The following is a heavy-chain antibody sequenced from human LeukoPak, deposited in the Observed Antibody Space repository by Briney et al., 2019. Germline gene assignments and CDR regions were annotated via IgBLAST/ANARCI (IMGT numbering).Heavy chain of an antibody. J-gene: IGHJ4*02. V-gene: IGHV4-34*01. CDR3: ARRGTEYYDSSGYYRTHFDY. D-gene: IGHD3-22*01. Sequence: SETLSLTCAVYGGSFSGYYWSWIRQPPGKGLEWIGEINHSGSTNYNPSLKSRVTISVDTSKNQFSLKLSSVTAADTAVYYCARRGTEYYDSSGYYRTHFDYWAREPWSPSPQ. CDR2: INHSGST. CDR1: GGSFSGYY.